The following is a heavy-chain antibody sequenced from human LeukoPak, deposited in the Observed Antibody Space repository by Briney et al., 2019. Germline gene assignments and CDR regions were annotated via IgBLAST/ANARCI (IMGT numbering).Heavy chain of an antibody. J-gene: IGHJ5*02. V-gene: IGHV3-30-3*01. CDR1: GFTFTSYA. CDR3: ARDYYGSGSYFGWFDP. D-gene: IGHD3-10*01. CDR2: ISYDGSNK. Sequence: PGRSLRLSCAASGFTFTSYAMHWVRQAPGKGLEWVAVISYDGSNKYYADSVKGRFTISRDNSKNTLYLQMNSLRAEDTAVYYCARDYYGSGSYFGWFDPWGRGTLVTVSS.